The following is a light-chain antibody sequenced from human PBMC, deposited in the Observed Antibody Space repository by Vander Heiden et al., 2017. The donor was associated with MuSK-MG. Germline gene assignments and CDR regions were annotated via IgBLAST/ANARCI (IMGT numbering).Light chain of an antibody. V-gene: IGKV1-39*01. CDR1: QSVTNY. CDR3: HQSYNVGAT. CDR2: AAS. J-gene: IGKJ4*01. Sequence: DNQLTQSPSSLSASVGDRVTISCRASQSVTNYINWYQHKPGKAPQLLIYAASNLESAVTSPFSGSGSGTHFTLTIISLQPEDFATDYCHQSYNVGATFGGGTKVEI.